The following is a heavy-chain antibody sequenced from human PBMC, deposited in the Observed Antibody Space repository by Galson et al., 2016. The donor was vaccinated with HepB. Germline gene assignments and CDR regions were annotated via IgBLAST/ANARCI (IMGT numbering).Heavy chain of an antibody. J-gene: IGHJ3*02. D-gene: IGHD3-16*01. Sequence: SLRLSCAGSGFTFSSYSMNWVRQAPGKGLEWVSSIHYGSTYMYFADSVKGRFTISRDNAKNSLYLQMSTLRVEDTAVYYCVREGLGAFDMWGQGTMVTVSS. CDR1: GFTFSSYS. CDR2: IHYGSTYM. CDR3: VREGLGAFDM. V-gene: IGHV3-21*04.